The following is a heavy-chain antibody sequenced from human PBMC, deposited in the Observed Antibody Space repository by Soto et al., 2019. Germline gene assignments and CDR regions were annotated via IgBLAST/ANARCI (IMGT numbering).Heavy chain of an antibody. J-gene: IGHJ4*02. CDR3: ARGYYCSGGSCYSPFDY. D-gene: IGHD2-15*01. CDR2: MNPNSGNT. CDR1: GYTFTSYD. Sequence: QVQLVQSGAEVKKPGASVKVSCKASGYTFTSYDINWVRQATGQGLEWMGWMNPNSGNTGYAQKFQGRVTMNRNTSISTAYMELSSLRSEDTAVYYCARGYYCSGGSCYSPFDYWGQGTLVTVSS. V-gene: IGHV1-8*01.